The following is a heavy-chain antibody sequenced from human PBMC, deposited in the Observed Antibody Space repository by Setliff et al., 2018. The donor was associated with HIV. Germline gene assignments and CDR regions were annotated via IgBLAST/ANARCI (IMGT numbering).Heavy chain of an antibody. CDR2: IHYSGST. J-gene: IGHJ4*02. D-gene: IGHD3-22*01. V-gene: IGHV4-30-4*08. CDR3: ASRDTSRYFDDY. Sequence: KPSETLSLTCSVSGDSISGGGHYWSWIRQSPGKGLEWIGYIHYSGSTYFNPSLKSRVSTSTDTSKNQFSLKLTSVTAADTAVYYCASRDTSRYFDDYWGQGTLVTVSS. CDR1: GDSISGGGHY.